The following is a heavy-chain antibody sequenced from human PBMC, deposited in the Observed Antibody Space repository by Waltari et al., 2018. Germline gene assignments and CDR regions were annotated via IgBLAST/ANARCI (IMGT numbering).Heavy chain of an antibody. CDR3: ARDQNGMDV. CDR2: IWYDGSNK. CDR1: GCTFSRDG. Sequence: QVQLVESGGGVVQPGRSLRLSCAASGCTFSRDGMHWVRQVPGKGLEWVAVIWYDGSNKYYADSVKGRFTISRDNSKNTLYLQMNSLRAEDTAVYYCARDQNGMDVWGQGTTVTVSS. V-gene: IGHV3-33*01. J-gene: IGHJ6*02.